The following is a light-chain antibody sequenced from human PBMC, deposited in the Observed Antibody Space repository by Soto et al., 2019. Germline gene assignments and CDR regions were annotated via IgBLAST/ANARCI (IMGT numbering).Light chain of an antibody. CDR1: SSNIGAGYD. J-gene: IGLJ3*02. CDR3: CSYAGGSTWV. CDR2: GNS. Sequence: QSVLTQPPSVSGAPGQRVTISCTGSSSNIGAGYDVHWYQQLPGTAPKLLIYGNSNRPSGVPNRFSDSKSGNTASLTISGLQAEDEADYYCCSYAGGSTWVFGGGTKVTVL. V-gene: IGLV1-40*01.